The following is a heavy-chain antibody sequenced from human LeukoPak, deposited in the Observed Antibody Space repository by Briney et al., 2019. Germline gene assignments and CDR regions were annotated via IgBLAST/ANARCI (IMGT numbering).Heavy chain of an antibody. Sequence: GSLRLSCAASGVTVSSNFMSWVRQARGQGLEWVSVIYSSGSTYYADSVKSRVTISGDNSTNTLYLQMNSLRPEDTAVYYCARGSRNVYFDYSGQGTLVTVSS. J-gene: IGHJ4*02. CDR3: ARGSRNVYFDY. D-gene: IGHD2-8*01. V-gene: IGHV3-66*02. CDR2: IYSSGST. CDR1: GVTVSSNF.